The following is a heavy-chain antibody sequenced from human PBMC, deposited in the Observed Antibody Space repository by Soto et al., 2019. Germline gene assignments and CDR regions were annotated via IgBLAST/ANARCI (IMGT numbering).Heavy chain of an antibody. D-gene: IGHD2-15*01. Sequence: QVQLVQSGAEVKKPGASVKVSCKASGYTFTSYGISWVRQAPGQGLEWMGWISAYNGNTNYAQKVQGRVTMTTDTSTSTAYMQLRSLRSDDTAVYYCARDPPPRPTEGGKLRSSAFDIWGQGTMVTVSS. CDR2: ISAYNGNT. CDR1: GYTFTSYG. V-gene: IGHV1-18*04. J-gene: IGHJ3*02. CDR3: ARDPPPRPTEGGKLRSSAFDI.